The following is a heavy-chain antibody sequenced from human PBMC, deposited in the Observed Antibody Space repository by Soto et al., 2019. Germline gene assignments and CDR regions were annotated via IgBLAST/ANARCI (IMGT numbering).Heavy chain of an antibody. CDR2: ISGSGGRT. V-gene: IGHV3-23*01. CDR1: GFTFSSYA. Sequence: GGSLRLSCAASGFTFSSYAMSWVRQAPGKGLEWVSAISGSGGRTYYADSVKGRFTISRDNSKNTLYLQMNSLRAEDTAVYYCAKGVDYDFWSGYYTGAFDIWGQGTMVTVSS. J-gene: IGHJ3*02. D-gene: IGHD3-3*01. CDR3: AKGVDYDFWSGYYTGAFDI.